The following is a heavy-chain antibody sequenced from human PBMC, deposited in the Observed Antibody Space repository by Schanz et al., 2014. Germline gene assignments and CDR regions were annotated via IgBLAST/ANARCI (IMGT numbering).Heavy chain of an antibody. V-gene: IGHV3-74*01. J-gene: IGHJ4*02. D-gene: IGHD4-17*01. CDR3: VRDTDYHFDY. CDR1: GFTFSDSW. CDR2: TSNDGSFT. Sequence: EVQLVESGGGLVQPGGSLRLSCAASGFTFSDSWMHWVRQAPGKGLVWVSRTSNDGSFTTFADSVKGRFTISRDNAKNTLYLQMNSRRAEDTGVYYCVRDTDYHFDYWGQGTLVTVSS.